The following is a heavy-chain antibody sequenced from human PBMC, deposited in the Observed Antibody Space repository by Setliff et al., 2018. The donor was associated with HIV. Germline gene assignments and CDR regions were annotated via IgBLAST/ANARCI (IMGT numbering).Heavy chain of an antibody. J-gene: IGHJ4*02. V-gene: IGHV1-2*02. D-gene: IGHD6-13*01. Sequence: ASVKVSCKASGYTFTSYAIHWVRQAPGQRLEWMGWINPNSGGTNYAQKFQGRVTMTRDTSVSTAYMELSRLKSDDTAVFYCARGVKGIATTGKYYFDYWGQGTLVTVSS. CDR1: GYTFTSYA. CDR3: ARGVKGIATTGKYYFDY. CDR2: INPNSGGT.